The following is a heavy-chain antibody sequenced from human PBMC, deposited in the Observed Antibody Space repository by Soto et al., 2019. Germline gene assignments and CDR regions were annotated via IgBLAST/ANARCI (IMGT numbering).Heavy chain of an antibody. CDR2: IDRDGRT. CDR1: GFTVSSNY. V-gene: IGHV3-53*01. D-gene: IGHD5-18*01. Sequence: ESGGGLIQPGGSLRLSCIVSGFTVSSNYVSWVRQAPGKGLEWVALIDRDGRTYHADSVKGRFTISRDNSKNALYLQMSNLRAEDTAVYYCPRDLGDSYGWPIFDNWGQGLLVSVSS. J-gene: IGHJ4*02. CDR3: PRDLGDSYGWPIFDN.